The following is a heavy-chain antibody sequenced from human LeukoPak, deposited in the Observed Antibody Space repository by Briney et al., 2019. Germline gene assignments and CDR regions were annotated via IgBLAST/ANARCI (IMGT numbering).Heavy chain of an antibody. D-gene: IGHD2-2*01. CDR1: GFRFDDYG. Sequence: GGSLRLSCAASGFRFDDYGMSWVRHVPGKGLEWVSGTNWDGASPGYADSVKGRFTISRDNVKNFLYLQMNSLRVEDTALYFCGRVYCSTTSCYDYYDYYMDVWGKGTTVTVSS. V-gene: IGHV3-20*04. CDR2: TNWDGASP. CDR3: GRVYCSTTSCYDYYDYYMDV. J-gene: IGHJ6*03.